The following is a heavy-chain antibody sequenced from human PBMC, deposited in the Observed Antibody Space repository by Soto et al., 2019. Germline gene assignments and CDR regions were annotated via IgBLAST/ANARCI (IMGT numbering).Heavy chain of an antibody. J-gene: IGHJ6*03. V-gene: IGHV3-7*01. CDR1: GFTFSSYW. CDR3: ARLSAVAGTPYYYYYYYMDV. Sequence: GGSLRLSCAASGFTFSSYWMSWVRQAPGKGLEWVANIKQDGSEKYYVDSVKGRFTISRDNAKNSLYLQMNSLRAEDTAVYYCARLSAVAGTPYYYYYYYMDVWGKGTTVTVSS. D-gene: IGHD6-19*01. CDR2: IKQDGSEK.